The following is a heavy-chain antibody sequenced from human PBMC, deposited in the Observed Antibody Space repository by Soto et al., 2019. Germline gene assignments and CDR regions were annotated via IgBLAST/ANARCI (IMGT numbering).Heavy chain of an antibody. CDR1: GFTFSSYA. J-gene: IGHJ4*02. CDR3: ARGRVWGDN. Sequence: QVQLVESGGGVVQPGRSLRLSCAASGFTFSSYAMHWVRQAPGKGLEWVAVISYDGSNKYYADSVKGRFTISRDNSKNTLYLQMNSLRAEDTAVYYCARGRVWGDNWGQGTLVTVSS. D-gene: IGHD1-26*01. V-gene: IGHV3-30-3*01. CDR2: ISYDGSNK.